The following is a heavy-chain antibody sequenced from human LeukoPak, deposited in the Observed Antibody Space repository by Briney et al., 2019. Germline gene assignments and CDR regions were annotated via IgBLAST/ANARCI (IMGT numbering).Heavy chain of an antibody. CDR2: IYWDDDK. Sequence: SGPTLVNXTQTLTLTCTFSGFSLSTIGVGVGWIRQPPGKALEWLALIYWDDDKRYSPSLKSRLTITKDTSKNQVVLTMTHMDPVDTATYYCAPRQIPATVTTAGAFDYWGQGTLVTVSS. V-gene: IGHV2-5*02. J-gene: IGHJ4*02. CDR1: GFSLSTIGVG. CDR3: APRQIPATVTTAGAFDY. D-gene: IGHD4-17*01.